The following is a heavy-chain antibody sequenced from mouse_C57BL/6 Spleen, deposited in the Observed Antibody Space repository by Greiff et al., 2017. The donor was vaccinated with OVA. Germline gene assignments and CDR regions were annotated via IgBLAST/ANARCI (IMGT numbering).Heavy chain of an antibody. V-gene: IGHV1-81*01. CDR3: ARGDYGNYLPFDY. Sequence: VKLVESGAELARPGASVKLSCKASGYTFTSYGISWVKQRTGQGLEWIGEIYPRSGNTYYNEKFKGKATLTADKSSSTAYMELRSLTSEDSAVYFCARGDYGNYLPFDYWGQGTTLTVSS. CDR1: GYTFTSYG. D-gene: IGHD2-1*01. J-gene: IGHJ2*01. CDR2: IYPRSGNT.